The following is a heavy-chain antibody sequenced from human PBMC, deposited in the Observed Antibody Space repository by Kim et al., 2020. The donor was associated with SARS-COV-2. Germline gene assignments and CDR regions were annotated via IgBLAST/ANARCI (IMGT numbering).Heavy chain of an antibody. J-gene: IGHJ4*02. CDR2: ISSSGSLI. CDR3: AGGPRAVTIPGPDY. CDR1: GFNFFNYE. Sequence: GGSLRLSCAASGFNFFNYEMNWVRQAPGMGLEWISYISSSGSLIHYADSVKGRFIISRDNAKNSLFLQMNSLRAEDTAVYYCAGGPRAVTIPGPDYGGQGILVTVTS. V-gene: IGHV3-48*03. D-gene: IGHD4-4*01.